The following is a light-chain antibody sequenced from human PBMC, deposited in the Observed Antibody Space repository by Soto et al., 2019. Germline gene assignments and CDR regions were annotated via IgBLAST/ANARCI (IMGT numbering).Light chain of an antibody. CDR1: QSVSSY. J-gene: IGKJ5*01. V-gene: IGKV3-11*01. Sequence: ERVMTQSPATLSVSPGERATLSCRASQSVSSYLAWYQQKPGQAPRLLIYDASNRATGIPARFSGSGSGTDFTLTISSLEPEDFAVYYCQQRSNWQITFGQGTRLEIK. CDR2: DAS. CDR3: QQRSNWQIT.